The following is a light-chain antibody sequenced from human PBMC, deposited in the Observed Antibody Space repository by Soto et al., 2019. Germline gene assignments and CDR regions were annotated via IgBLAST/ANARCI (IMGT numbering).Light chain of an antibody. CDR1: QSFNSIY. CDR3: HQYDISPVT. Sequence: EIVLTQSPGTLSLSPGERATLSCRASQSFNSIYLAWYQQKPGQAPRLLIYGASSRATGIPDRFTGSGSGTDFTLAISRLEPEDFAVYFCHQYDISPVTFGQGTKVDIK. V-gene: IGKV3-20*01. J-gene: IGKJ1*01. CDR2: GAS.